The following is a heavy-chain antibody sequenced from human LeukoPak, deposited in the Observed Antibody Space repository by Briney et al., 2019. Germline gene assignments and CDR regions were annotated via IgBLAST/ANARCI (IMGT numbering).Heavy chain of an antibody. CDR1: GFTFSSYS. D-gene: IGHD3-9*01. V-gene: IGHV3-21*01. CDR3: AREGYDILTGDAFDI. CDR2: ISSSSSYI. Sequence: GGSLRLSCAASGFTFSSYSMNWVRQAPGKGLEWVSSISSSSSYIYYADSVKGRFTISRDNAKNSLYLQMNSLRAEDTAVYYCAREGYDILTGDAFDIRGQGTMVTVSS. J-gene: IGHJ3*02.